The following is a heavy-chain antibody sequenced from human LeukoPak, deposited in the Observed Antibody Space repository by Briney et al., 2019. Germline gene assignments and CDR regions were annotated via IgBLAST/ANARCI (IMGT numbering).Heavy chain of an antibody. J-gene: IGHJ4*02. CDR2: ISETGIYI. D-gene: IGHD5-12*01. CDR3: ARVYGGSESHFDF. CDR1: GFAFSTYY. Sequence: PGGSLRLSCAASGFAFSTYYMTWVRQAPGKGLEWVSSISETGIYIYYADSLKGRFTISRDNAKNSLYLQMNSLSAEDTAVYYCARVYGGSESHFDFWGQGTLVTVSS. V-gene: IGHV3-21*01.